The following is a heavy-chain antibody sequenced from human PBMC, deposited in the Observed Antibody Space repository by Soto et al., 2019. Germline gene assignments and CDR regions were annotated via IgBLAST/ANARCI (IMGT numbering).Heavy chain of an antibody. V-gene: IGHV4-34*01. CDR2: INHSGST. Sequence: PSETLSLTCAVYGGSFSDYYWSWIRQPPGKGLEWIGEINHSGSTNYNPSLKSRVTISVDTSKNQFSLKLSSVTAADTAVYYCAHSRRGYYDSSGYHYFDYWGQGTLVTVSS. CDR1: GGSFSDYY. J-gene: IGHJ4*02. CDR3: AHSRRGYYDSSGYHYFDY. D-gene: IGHD3-22*01.